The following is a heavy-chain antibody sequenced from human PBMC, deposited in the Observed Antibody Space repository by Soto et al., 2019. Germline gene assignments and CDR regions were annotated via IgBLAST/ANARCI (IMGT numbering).Heavy chain of an antibody. J-gene: IGHJ4*02. CDR1: GGSFTSNNW. CDR2: IYRTGST. Sequence: SETLSLTFAVSGGSFTSNNWWTWVRQPPGQGLEWIGEIYRTGSTNYNPSLKSRVTISLDKSENQFSLKVTSLTAADTAVYYCASRDPGTSVDYWGQGTLVTVSS. V-gene: IGHV4-4*02. CDR3: ASRDPGTSVDY. D-gene: IGHD1-7*01.